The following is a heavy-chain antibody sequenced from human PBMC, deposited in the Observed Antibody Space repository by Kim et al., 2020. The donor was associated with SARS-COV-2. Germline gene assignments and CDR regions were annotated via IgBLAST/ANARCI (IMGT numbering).Heavy chain of an antibody. J-gene: IGHJ4*02. D-gene: IGHD3-10*01. CDR3: AKVALTMVRGDHSSGFDY. CDR1: GFTFSSYA. CDR2: ISGSGGST. V-gene: IGHV3-23*01. Sequence: GGSLRLSCAASGFTFSSYAMSWVRQAPGKGLEWVSAISGSGGSTYYADSVKGRFTISRDNSKNTLYLQMNSLRAEDTAVYYCAKVALTMVRGDHSSGFDYWGQGTMVTVSS.